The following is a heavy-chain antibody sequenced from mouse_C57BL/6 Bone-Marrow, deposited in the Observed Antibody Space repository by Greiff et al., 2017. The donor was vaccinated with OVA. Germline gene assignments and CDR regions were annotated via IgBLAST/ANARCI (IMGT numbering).Heavy chain of an antibody. CDR3: ARDLWYIDV. CDR1: GFTFSDYY. J-gene: IGHJ1*03. Sequence: EVQVVESEGGLVQPGSSMKLSCTASGFTFSDYYMAWVRQVPEKGLEWVANINYDGSSTYYLDSLKSRFIISRDNAKNILYLQMSSLKSEDTATYYCARDLWYIDVWGTGTTVTVSS. CDR2: INYDGSST. V-gene: IGHV5-16*01.